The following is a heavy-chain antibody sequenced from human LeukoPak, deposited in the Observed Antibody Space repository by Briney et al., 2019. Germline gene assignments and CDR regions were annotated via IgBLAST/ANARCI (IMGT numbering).Heavy chain of an antibody. J-gene: IGHJ4*02. CDR3: TRDGGSFCDFDY. V-gene: IGHV3-64*02. CDR1: GFSFRNYA. D-gene: IGHD1-26*01. Sequence: PGGFLGLSCVASGFSFRNYAIHWVRQAPGKGLEYVSVINTDGRITYYADSVKGRFTISRDNSKNTVYLQMGSLRGEDMAVYYCTRDGGSFCDFDYWGQGALVTVSS. CDR2: INTDGRIT.